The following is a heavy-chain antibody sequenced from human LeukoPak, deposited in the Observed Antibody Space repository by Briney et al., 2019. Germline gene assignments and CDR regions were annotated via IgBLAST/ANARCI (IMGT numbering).Heavy chain of an antibody. Sequence: GGSLRLSCAASGFTFSSYGMHWVRQAPGKGLEWVAVILNDGSQEKYADSVKGRFTISRDNSKNTLFLQMNSLRAEDTAVYYCARDDALGGNALDIWGQGTMVTVSS. CDR1: GFTFSSYG. V-gene: IGHV3-33*01. D-gene: IGHD7-27*01. CDR3: ARDDALGGNALDI. J-gene: IGHJ3*02. CDR2: ILNDGSQE.